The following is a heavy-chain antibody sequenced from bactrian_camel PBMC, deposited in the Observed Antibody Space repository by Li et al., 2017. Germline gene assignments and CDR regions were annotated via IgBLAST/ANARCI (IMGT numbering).Heavy chain of an antibody. V-gene: IGHV3S54*01. D-gene: IGHD7*01. J-gene: IGHJ4*01. Sequence: HVQLVESGGGSVQAGGSRRLSCIAATDIRRINCMGWFRQAPGQGREGVARIYRGDSSTYYADSVKDRFVISQGRAKNTIDLQMSSLKSEGTAKYTCAAGRYCGMNYRDPRHWNYWGQGTQVTVS. CDR3: AAGRYCGMNYRDPRHWNY. CDR1: TDIRRINC. CDR2: IYRGDSST.